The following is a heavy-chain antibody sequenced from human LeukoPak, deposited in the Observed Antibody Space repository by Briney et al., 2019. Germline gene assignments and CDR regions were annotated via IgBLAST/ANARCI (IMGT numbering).Heavy chain of an antibody. Sequence: ASVKVSCKASGYNFISYDINWVRQAPGQGLEWMGWMNPNSGNTGYAQKFQGRVTITRNTSISTAYMELSSLRSEDTAVYYCARGQTGTAETYYYMDVWGKGTTVTVSS. D-gene: IGHD4-23*01. V-gene: IGHV1-8*03. CDR3: ARGQTGTAETYYYMDV. CDR2: MNPNSGNT. CDR1: GYNFISYD. J-gene: IGHJ6*03.